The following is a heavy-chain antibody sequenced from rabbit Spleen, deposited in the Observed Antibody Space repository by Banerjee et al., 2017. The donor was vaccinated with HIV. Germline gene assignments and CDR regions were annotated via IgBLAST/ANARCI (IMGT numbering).Heavy chain of an antibody. Sequence: QEQLVESGGDLVKPEGSLTLTCTASGVSFSDKDVMCWVRQAPGKGPEWIACIDNGDGSTYYASWAKGRFTISKSTSLNTVTLQMTGLTAADTATYFCARDTGSSFSSYGMDLWGPGTLVTVS. D-gene: IGHD8-1*01. J-gene: IGHJ6*01. CDR3: ARDTGSSFSSYGMDL. CDR2: IDNGDGST. V-gene: IGHV1S47*01. CDR1: GVSFSDKD.